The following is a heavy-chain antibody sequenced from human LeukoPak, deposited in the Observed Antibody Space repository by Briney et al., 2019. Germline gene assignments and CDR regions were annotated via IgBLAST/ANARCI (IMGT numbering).Heavy chain of an antibody. CDR3: ATPDTTVTTFSEYFQH. D-gene: IGHD4-17*01. V-gene: IGHV3-48*01. CDR1: GFTFSSYS. J-gene: IGHJ1*01. Sequence: PGGSLRLSCAASGFTFSSYSMNWVRQAPGKGLEWVSYISSSSSTIYYADSVKGRFTISRDNAKNSLYLQMNSLRAEDTAVYYCATPDTTVTTFSEYFQHWGQGTLVTVSS. CDR2: ISSSSSTI.